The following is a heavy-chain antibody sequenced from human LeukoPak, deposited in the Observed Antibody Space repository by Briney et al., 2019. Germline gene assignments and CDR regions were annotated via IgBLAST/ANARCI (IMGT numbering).Heavy chain of an antibody. CDR3: ARDRYYIFDY. CDR1: EFTFDDCT. J-gene: IGHJ4*02. Sequence: GGSLRLSCAASAASEFTFDDCTIHWVRQAPGKGLEWVSRITSDGSSTIYADSVKGRFTISRDNAKSTVYLQMNSLRAEDTAVYFCARDRYYIFDYWGQGAPVTVSS. D-gene: IGHD3-10*01. V-gene: IGHV3-74*01. CDR2: ITSDGSST.